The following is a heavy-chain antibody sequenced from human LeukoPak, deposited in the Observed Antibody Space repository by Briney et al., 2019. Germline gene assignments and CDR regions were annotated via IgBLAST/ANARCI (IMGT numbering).Heavy chain of an antibody. CDR2: IWYDGSNK. D-gene: IGHD3-22*01. J-gene: IGHJ4*02. CDR1: GFTFSSYG. Sequence: GGSLRLSCAASGFTFSSYGMRWVRQAPGKGLEWVTVIWYDGSNKYYADSVKGRFTISRDNSKNTLYLQMNSLRAEDTAVYYCAKGDSSGFCFDYWGQGTLVTVSS. CDR3: AKGDSSGFCFDY. V-gene: IGHV3-33*06.